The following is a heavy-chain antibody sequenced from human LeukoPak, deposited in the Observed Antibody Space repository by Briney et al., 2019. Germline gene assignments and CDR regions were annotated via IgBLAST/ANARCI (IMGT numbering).Heavy chain of an antibody. Sequence: GGSLRLSCVASGFTFSDYWMSWVRQAPGKGLEWVAHIKHDASEKYYVDSVKGRFTISRDNAKNSLYLSMNSLRSEDTAVYYCARTTNYSFDIWGQGR. CDR3: ARTTNYSFDI. CDR1: GFTFSDYW. CDR2: IKHDASEK. D-gene: IGHD2-8*01. V-gene: IGHV3-7*04. J-gene: IGHJ3*02.